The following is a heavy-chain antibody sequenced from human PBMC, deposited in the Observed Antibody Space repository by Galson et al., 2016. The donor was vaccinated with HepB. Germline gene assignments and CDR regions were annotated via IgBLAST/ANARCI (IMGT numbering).Heavy chain of an antibody. CDR3: AREVDKPELSDDDAFDI. J-gene: IGHJ3*02. Sequence: TLSLTCTVSGGSIISNNHFWSWIRQQQGKGLEWIGYTHHSGSAYYNPPFLGRAIISVDTSKNQFSLKLTSVNAADTAVYYCAREVDKPELSDDDAFDIWGQGTLVTVSS. CDR1: GGSIISNNHF. D-gene: IGHD1-14*01. CDR2: THHSGSA. V-gene: IGHV4-31*03.